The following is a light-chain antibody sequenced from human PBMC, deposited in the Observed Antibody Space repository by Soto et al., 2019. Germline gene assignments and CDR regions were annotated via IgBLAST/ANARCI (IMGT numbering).Light chain of an antibody. V-gene: IGKV1-12*01. J-gene: IGKJ5*01. CDR2: AAS. CDR3: QQANTFTLT. Sequence: DIHMTQSPSSVSASVGHIITITCRASQGISSWLAWYQKKQGKAPKLLIYAASSLQSGVPSRLSGSGYGTHLTITISSLQNEDFATYYCQQANTFTLTFGHGTRLEIK. CDR1: QGISSW.